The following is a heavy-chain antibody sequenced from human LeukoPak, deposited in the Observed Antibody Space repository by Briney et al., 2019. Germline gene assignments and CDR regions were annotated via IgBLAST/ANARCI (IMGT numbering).Heavy chain of an antibody. CDR2: IYYSGTT. CDR1: GVSISGYY. V-gene: IGHV4-59*08. Sequence: SETLSLTCTVSGVSISGYYWSWIRQPPGKGLECIGYIYYSGTTNYNPSLKSRVTISVDTSKNQFYLKLGSVTAADTAVYYCARHRRPYYYGMDVWGQGTTVTVSS. CDR3: ARHRRPYYYGMDV. J-gene: IGHJ6*02.